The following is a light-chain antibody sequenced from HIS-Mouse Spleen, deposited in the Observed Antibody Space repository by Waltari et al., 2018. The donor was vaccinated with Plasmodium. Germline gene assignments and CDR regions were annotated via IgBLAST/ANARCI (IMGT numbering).Light chain of an antibody. CDR2: WAS. CDR1: QSVLYSSNNKNY. J-gene: IGKJ2*01. CDR3: QQYYSTPYT. V-gene: IGKV4-1*01. Sequence: DIVMTQSPDSLAVSLGERAIINCKSSQSVLYSSNNKNYLAWYQQKQGQPPKLLIYWASTRESGVPDRFSGSGSGTDFTLTISSLQAEDVAVYYCQQYYSTPYTFGQGTKLEIK.